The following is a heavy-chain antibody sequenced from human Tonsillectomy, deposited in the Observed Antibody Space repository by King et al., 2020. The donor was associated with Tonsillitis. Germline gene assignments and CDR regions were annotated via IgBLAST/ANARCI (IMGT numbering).Heavy chain of an antibody. J-gene: IGHJ6*02. CDR3: ARDSHYYYGMDV. CDR1: GDSITSYY. V-gene: IGHV4-59*01. CDR2: IYYSGST. Sequence: VQLQESGPGLVKPSETLSLTCTVSGDSITSYYWSWIRQPPGKGLEWIGYIYYSGSTNYNPSLESRVTISVDTSKNQLSLKLSSVTAADTAIYYCARDSHYYYGMDVWGQGTTVTVSS.